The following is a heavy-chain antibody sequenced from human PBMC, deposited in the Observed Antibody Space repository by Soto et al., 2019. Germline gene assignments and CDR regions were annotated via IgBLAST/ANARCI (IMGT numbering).Heavy chain of an antibody. V-gene: IGHV3-30*18. CDR3: AKDQLHSGDGAFDI. J-gene: IGHJ3*02. Sequence: GGSLRLSCAASGFTFSSYGMHWVRQAPGKGLEWVAVISYDGSNKYYADSVKGRFTISRDNSKNTLYLQMNSLRAEDTAVYYCAKDQLHSGDGAFDIWGQGTMVTV. CDR2: ISYDGSNK. CDR1: GFTFSSYG. D-gene: IGHD1-26*01.